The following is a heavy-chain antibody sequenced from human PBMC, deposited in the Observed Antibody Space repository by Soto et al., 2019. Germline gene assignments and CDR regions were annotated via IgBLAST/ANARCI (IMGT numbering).Heavy chain of an antibody. CDR3: ARPYGGKIGDAFDV. CDR1: GFTFSNYA. D-gene: IGHD2-15*01. V-gene: IGHV3-23*01. Sequence: EVQLLESGGGLVQPGGSLRLSCAASGFTFSNYAMGWVRQAPGKGLEWVSTTTDSGGSTYYTPSVKGRFAVSRDNSKNTLYLEVNSLRAEDTAVYFCARPYGGKIGDAFDVWGQGTVVTVSS. CDR2: TTDSGGST. J-gene: IGHJ3*01.